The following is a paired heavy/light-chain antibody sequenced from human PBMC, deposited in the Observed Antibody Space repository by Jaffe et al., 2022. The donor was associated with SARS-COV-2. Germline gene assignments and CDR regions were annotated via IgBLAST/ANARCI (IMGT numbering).Light chain of an antibody. CDR2: STY. J-gene: IGLJ3*02. CDR1: SGSVSTTYY. CDR3: VLSMGSGIWV. Sequence: QTVVTQEPSSSVSPGGTVTLTCGLSSGSVSTTYYPSWYQQTPGRAPRTLIYSTYIRSSGVPDRFSGSILGNKAALTITGAQADDESDYYCVLSMGSGIWVFGGGTKLTVL. V-gene: IGLV8-61*01.
Heavy chain of an antibody. CDR1: GFTFSHSA. Sequence: EVQLLESGGGLVQPGESLRLSCTASGFTFSHSAMNWVRQAPGKGLEWVSTISTSESTTHYADSVKGRFTISRDNSKSTLYLQLSSLRAEDTAIYYCAKMEWNDKNWFDSWGQGTLVTVSS. J-gene: IGHJ5*01. V-gene: IGHV3-23*01. CDR3: AKMEWNDKNWFDS. CDR2: ISTSESTT. D-gene: IGHD1-1*01.